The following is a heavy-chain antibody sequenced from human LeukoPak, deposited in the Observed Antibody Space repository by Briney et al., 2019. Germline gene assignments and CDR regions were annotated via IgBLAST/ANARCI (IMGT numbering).Heavy chain of an antibody. CDR1: GFIFSNSW. J-gene: IGHJ4*02. V-gene: IGHV3-7*01. CDR3: ARVFNDEGHYRHLDG. D-gene: IGHD3-3*01. Sequence: GGSLRLSCKASGFIFSNSWMTWVRQAPGKGLEWVATMKPDGSDKYYVDSVKGRFTISRDNTENSLYLQMNSLRAEDTALYYCARVFNDEGHYRHLDGWGQGTLVTVSS. CDR2: MKPDGSDK.